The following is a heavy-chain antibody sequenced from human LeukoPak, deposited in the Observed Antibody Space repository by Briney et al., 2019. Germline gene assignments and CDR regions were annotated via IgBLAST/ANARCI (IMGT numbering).Heavy chain of an antibody. V-gene: IGHV3-23*01. J-gene: IGHJ4*02. CDR1: GFTFSSFA. CDR2: ISDSGVST. Sequence: PGGSLRLSCAASGFTFSSFAMNWVRQAPGKGLEWVSGISDSGVSTYYADSVKGQFIISRDNSKNTLYLQMNSLTAEDTAVYYCAKDRYNSGWRLNDYWGQGTLVTVSS. CDR3: AKDRYNSGWRLNDY. D-gene: IGHD6-19*01.